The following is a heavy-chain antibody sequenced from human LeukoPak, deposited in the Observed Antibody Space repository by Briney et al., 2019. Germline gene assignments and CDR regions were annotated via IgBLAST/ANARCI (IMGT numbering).Heavy chain of an antibody. CDR3: ARGPLIAAAGTT. V-gene: IGHV3-7*01. D-gene: IGHD6-13*01. CDR2: IKEDGSEK. J-gene: IGHJ5*02. Sequence: GGSLRLSCAASGFTFSSYWMSWVRQAPGKGLEWVSNIKEDGSEKYYVDSVKGRFTISRDNAKNSLYLQMNSLRAEDTAVYYCARGPLIAAAGTTWGQGTLVTVSS. CDR1: GFTFSSYW.